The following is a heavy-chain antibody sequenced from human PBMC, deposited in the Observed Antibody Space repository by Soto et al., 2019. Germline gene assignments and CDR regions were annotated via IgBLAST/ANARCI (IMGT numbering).Heavy chain of an antibody. CDR2: IKSEGSGGTT. D-gene: IGHD3-22*01. CDR3: THSWTYYSDNSV. CDR1: GFTFSLAW. J-gene: IGHJ6*02. V-gene: IGHV3-15*07. Sequence: XXSLSLSCAGSGFTFSLAWMHWVRQAPGKGLEWVGRIKSEGSGGTTDYAAPVKGRFTISRDDSINTLYLQMNKMKTEDTAVYYCTHSWTYYSDNSVWGQGTTVTVSS.